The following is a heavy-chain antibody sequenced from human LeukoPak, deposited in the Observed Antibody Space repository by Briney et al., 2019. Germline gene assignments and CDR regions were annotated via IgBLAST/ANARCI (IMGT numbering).Heavy chain of an antibody. Sequence: PGGSLRLSCAASEFTISRYWMHWVRQAPGKGLVWVSNINNDGSITTYADSVKGRFTISRDNVKNTLFLQMNSLGAEDTALYYCAKGVEYSGSSEFDYWGQGTLVTVSS. CDR3: AKGVEYSGSSEFDY. D-gene: IGHD1-26*01. V-gene: IGHV3-74*01. CDR1: EFTISRYW. CDR2: INNDGSIT. J-gene: IGHJ4*02.